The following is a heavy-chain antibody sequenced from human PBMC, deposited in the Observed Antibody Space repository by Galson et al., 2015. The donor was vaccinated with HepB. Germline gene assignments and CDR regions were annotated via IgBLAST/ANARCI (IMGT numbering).Heavy chain of an antibody. V-gene: IGHV1-69*13. CDR3: ARGGVVPAAISEYYYYGMDV. J-gene: IGHJ6*02. Sequence: SVKVSCKASGGTFSSYAISWVRQAPGQGLEWMGGIIPIFGTANYAQKFQGRVTITADESTSTAYMELSSLRSEDTAVYYCARGGVVPAAISEYYYYGMDVWGQGTTVTVSS. CDR1: GGTFSSYA. D-gene: IGHD2-2*02. CDR2: IIPIFGTA.